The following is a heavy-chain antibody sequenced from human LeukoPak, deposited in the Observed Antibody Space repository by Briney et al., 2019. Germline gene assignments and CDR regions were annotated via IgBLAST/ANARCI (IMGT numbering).Heavy chain of an antibody. CDR1: GFTFSSYS. J-gene: IGHJ4*02. Sequence: GGSLRLSCAASGFTFSSYSMNWVRQAPGKGREGVSSISSSSSYIYYADSVKGRFTISRDNAKNPLYLQMNSLRADDTAVYYCAREMKVSIAVAALDYWGQGTLVTVSS. CDR3: AREMKVSIAVAALDY. D-gene: IGHD6-19*01. V-gene: IGHV3-21*01. CDR2: ISSSSSYI.